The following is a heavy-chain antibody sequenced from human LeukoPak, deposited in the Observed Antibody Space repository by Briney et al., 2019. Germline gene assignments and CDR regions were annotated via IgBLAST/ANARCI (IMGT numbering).Heavy chain of an antibody. Sequence: PGGSLRLSCAASGFTVSSDYMSWVRQAPGKGLEWVSVLYSGGNTYYADSVKGRFSISRDNSKNTLYLQMSSLRAEDTALYYCARSPTSMGTFDYWGQGTLVTVSS. CDR3: ARSPTSMGTFDY. CDR2: LYSGGNT. J-gene: IGHJ4*02. CDR1: GFTVSSDY. D-gene: IGHD7-27*01. V-gene: IGHV3-66*01.